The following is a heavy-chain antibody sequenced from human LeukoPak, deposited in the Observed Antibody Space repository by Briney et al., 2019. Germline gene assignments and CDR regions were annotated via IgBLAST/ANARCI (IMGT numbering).Heavy chain of an antibody. V-gene: IGHV1-46*01. J-gene: IGHJ4*02. CDR1: GYSFTSNY. CDR3: ARDRNGFPGYYFDY. D-gene: IGHD4-11*01. CDR2: IYPRDGST. Sequence: GASVKVSCKASGYSFTSNYIHWVRQAPGQGLEWMGMIYPRDGSTNYAQKFQGRVTITADESTSTAYMELSSLRSEDTAVYYCARDRNGFPGYYFDYWGQGTLVTVSS.